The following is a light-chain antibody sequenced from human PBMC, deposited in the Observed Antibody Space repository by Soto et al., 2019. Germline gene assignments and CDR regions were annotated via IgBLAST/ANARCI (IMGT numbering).Light chain of an antibody. CDR3: QQYHALPT. CDR2: KAS. J-gene: IGKJ1*01. CDR1: QSIGTS. Sequence: DIQMTQFTSTLSASVGDRVTISCRASQSIGTSLAWYQQKPGKAPKLLIYKASILETGVPSRFSGSGSGADFTLTLSSLQPDDFASYYCQQYHALPTFGQGTKVDIK. V-gene: IGKV1-5*03.